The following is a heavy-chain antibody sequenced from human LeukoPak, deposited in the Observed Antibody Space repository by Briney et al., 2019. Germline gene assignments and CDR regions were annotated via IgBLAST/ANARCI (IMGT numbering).Heavy chain of an antibody. J-gene: IGHJ3*02. V-gene: IGHV3-9*01. Sequence: GGSLRLSCAASGFTFDDYAMHWVRQAPGKGLEWVSGISWNSGSIGYADSVKGRFTISRDNAKNSLYLQMTSLRAEDTALNYCGKAWQVGATTPALYIWGQGTMVTVSS. CDR1: GFTFDDYA. CDR2: ISWNSGSI. D-gene: IGHD1-26*01. CDR3: GKAWQVGATTPALYI.